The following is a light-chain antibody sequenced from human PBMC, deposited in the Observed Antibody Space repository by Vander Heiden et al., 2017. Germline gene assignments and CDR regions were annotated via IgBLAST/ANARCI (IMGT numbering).Light chain of an antibody. CDR3: QQYNSYSPWT. CDR2: KAS. J-gene: IGKJ1*01. V-gene: IGKV1-5*03. CDR1: QSIRSW. Sequence: DIQMTQSPSTLSASVGDRVTITCRASQSIRSWLAWYQQKPGKAPNLLIYKASSLESGVPSRFSGSGSGTEFTLTISSLQPDDFATYYCQQYNSYSPWTFGQGTKVEIK.